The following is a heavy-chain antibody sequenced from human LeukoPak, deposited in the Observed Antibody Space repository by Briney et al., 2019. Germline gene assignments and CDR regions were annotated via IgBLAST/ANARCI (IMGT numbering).Heavy chain of an antibody. V-gene: IGHV3-23*01. J-gene: IGHJ5*02. Sequence: GGSLRLSCAASGFTFSSYAMSWVRQAPGKGLEWVSAISGSGGSTYYADSVKGRFTISRDNSKNTLYLQMNSLRAEDTAVYYCAKADSYCSSTSCYTGWFDPWGQGTLVTVSS. CDR1: GFTFSSYA. D-gene: IGHD2-2*02. CDR2: ISGSGGST. CDR3: AKADSYCSSTSCYTGWFDP.